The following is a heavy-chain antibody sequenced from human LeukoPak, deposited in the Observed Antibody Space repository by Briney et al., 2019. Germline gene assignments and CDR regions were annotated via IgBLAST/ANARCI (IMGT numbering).Heavy chain of an antibody. CDR1: GYSISSGYY. CDR3: ARHKSADFDY. Sequence: SETLSLTCAVSGYSISSGYYWGWIRQPPGKGLEWIGSIYHSGSTYYNPSLKSRVTISVDTSKNQFSLKLSSVTAADTAVYYCARHKSADFDYWGRGTLVTVSS. CDR2: IYHSGST. D-gene: IGHD2-2*01. J-gene: IGHJ4*02. V-gene: IGHV4-38-2*01.